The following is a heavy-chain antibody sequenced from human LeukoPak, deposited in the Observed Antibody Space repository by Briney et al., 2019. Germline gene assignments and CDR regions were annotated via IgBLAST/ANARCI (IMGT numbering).Heavy chain of an antibody. J-gene: IGHJ4*02. CDR1: GGSMSAYF. Sequence: SETLSLSCSVSGGSMSAYFWSWIRQPPGKGLEWIGCVYNSGNTNYNPSLKSRVTISVDMSKNQFSLRLSSVTAADTAIYYCARGAGLFGRYLDSWGQGTLVTVSS. D-gene: IGHD1-26*01. V-gene: IGHV4-59*01. CDR2: VYNSGNT. CDR3: ARGAGLFGRYLDS.